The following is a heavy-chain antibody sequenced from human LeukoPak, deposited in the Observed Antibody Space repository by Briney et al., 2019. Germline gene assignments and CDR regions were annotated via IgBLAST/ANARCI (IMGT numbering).Heavy chain of an antibody. CDR3: ARAEPYYDFWSGYTSPGYYYGMDV. J-gene: IGHJ6*02. V-gene: IGHV1-8*01. Sequence: ASVKVSCTASGYTFTSYDINWVRQATGQGLEWMGWTNPNSGNTGYAQKFQGRVTMTRNTSISTAYMELSSLRSEDTAVYYCARAEPYYDFWSGYTSPGYYYGMDVWGQGTTVTVSS. CDR2: TNPNSGNT. D-gene: IGHD3-3*01. CDR1: GYTFTSYD.